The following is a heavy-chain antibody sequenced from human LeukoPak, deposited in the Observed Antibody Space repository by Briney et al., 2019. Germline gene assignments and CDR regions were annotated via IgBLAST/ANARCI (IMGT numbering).Heavy chain of an antibody. V-gene: IGHV1-2*02. J-gene: IGHJ3*02. D-gene: IGHD3-16*01. Sequence: ASVKVSCKASGYTFTGYYIHWMRQAPGQGLEWMGWINPNSGGTNYAQKFQGRATMTRDTSISTAYMELSRLRSDDTAVYYCARDPSVPGGNAFDIWGQGTMVTVSS. CDR3: ARDPSVPGGNAFDI. CDR1: GYTFTGYY. CDR2: INPNSGGT.